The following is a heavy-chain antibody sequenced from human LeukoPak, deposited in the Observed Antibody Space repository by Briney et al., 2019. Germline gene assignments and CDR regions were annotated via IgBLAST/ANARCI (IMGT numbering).Heavy chain of an antibody. CDR1: GGTFSSYV. J-gene: IGHJ4*02. CDR2: IIPIFGTA. Sequence: ASVKVSCKASGGTFSSYVINWVRQAPGQGLEWMGGIIPIFGTANYAQKFQGRVTITAGKSTSTAYMELSSLRSEDAAVYYCAMGVGAPEDLAVAADFDYWGQGTLVTVSS. CDR3: AMGVGAPEDLAVAADFDY. V-gene: IGHV1-69*06. D-gene: IGHD6-19*01.